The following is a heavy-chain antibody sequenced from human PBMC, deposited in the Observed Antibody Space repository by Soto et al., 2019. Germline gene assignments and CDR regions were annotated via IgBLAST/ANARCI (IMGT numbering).Heavy chain of an antibody. D-gene: IGHD3-10*01. V-gene: IGHV4-4*02. CDR2: IYHSGST. Sequence: SETLSLTCAVSGGSISSSNWWSWVRQPPGKGLEWIGEIYHSGSTNYNPSLKSRVTISVDKSKNQFSLKLSSVTAADTAVYYCVRDNYGSGSYYSYNWFDPWGQGTLVTVSS. CDR1: GGSISSSNW. CDR3: VRDNYGSGSYYSYNWFDP. J-gene: IGHJ5*02.